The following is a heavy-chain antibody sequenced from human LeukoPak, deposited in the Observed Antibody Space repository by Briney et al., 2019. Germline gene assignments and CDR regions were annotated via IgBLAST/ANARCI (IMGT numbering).Heavy chain of an antibody. CDR3: AGHHPRNTVDF. CDR2: ISHSGST. J-gene: IGHJ4*02. V-gene: IGHV4-59*08. CDR1: GGSISNYY. Sequence: SETLSLTCTVSGGSISNYYWSWIRQPPGNRLEWIGYISHSGSTNYSPSLKSRVTISLDTSKNQFSLKLSSVTAADTAVYYCAGHHPRNTVDFWGQGTLVTVSS. D-gene: IGHD2/OR15-2a*01.